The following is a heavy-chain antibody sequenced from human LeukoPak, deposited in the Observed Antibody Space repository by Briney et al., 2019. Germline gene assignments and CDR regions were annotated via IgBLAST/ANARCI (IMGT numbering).Heavy chain of an antibody. CDR3: ARDRYNWNDDIDY. D-gene: IGHD1-20*01. V-gene: IGHV3-21*01. CDR2: ISGSSSYI. CDR1: GFTFSSYS. Sequence: GGSLRLSCAASGFTFSSYSMNWVRQAPGKGLEWVSSISGSSSYIYYADSVKGRFTISRDNAKNSLYLQMNSLRAEDTAVYYCARDRYNWNDDIDYWGQGTLVTVSS. J-gene: IGHJ4*02.